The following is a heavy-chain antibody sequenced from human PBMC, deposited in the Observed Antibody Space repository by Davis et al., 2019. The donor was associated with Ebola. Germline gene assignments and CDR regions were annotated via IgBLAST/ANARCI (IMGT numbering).Heavy chain of an antibody. CDR2: IRTDGTT. Sequence: PGGSLRLSCSTSGFVFGDFVMSWVRQAPGKGLQWLSAIRTDGTTYYADSVKGRFIISRDNSKSVLFLQMNSLRADDAATYFCAKIFWSGYFRWFDPWGQGTPVIVSS. J-gene: IGHJ5*02. CDR3: AKIFWSGYFRWFDP. CDR1: GFVFGDFV. D-gene: IGHD3-3*01. V-gene: IGHV3-23*01.